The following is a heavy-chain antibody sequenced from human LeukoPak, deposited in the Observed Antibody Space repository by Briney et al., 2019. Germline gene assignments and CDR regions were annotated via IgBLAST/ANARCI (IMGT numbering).Heavy chain of an antibody. D-gene: IGHD1-7*01. J-gene: IGHJ6*03. CDR3: ARRWNYGRNYYIDV. CDR1: GGSFSNYY. Sequence: SETLSLTCAVYGGSFSNYYWSWIRQPPGKGLEWIGEINDSGTINYNTSLMSRVTISVDKSKNQFSLKLSSVTAADTAVYYCARRWNYGRNYYIDVWGKGATVSVPS. CDR2: INDSGTI. V-gene: IGHV4-34*01.